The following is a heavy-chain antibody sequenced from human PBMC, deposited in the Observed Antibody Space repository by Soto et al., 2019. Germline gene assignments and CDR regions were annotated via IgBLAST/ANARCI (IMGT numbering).Heavy chain of an antibody. J-gene: IGHJ4*02. Sequence: QVQLVESGGGVVQPGRSLRLSCAASGFTFSSYGMHWVRQAPGKGLEWVAVIWYDGSNKYYADSVKGRFPISRDNSKNTLYLQMNSLRAEDTAVYYCARVSGGDYGPFDYWGQGTLVTVSS. CDR1: GFTFSSYG. CDR3: ARVSGGDYGPFDY. D-gene: IGHD4-17*01. CDR2: IWYDGSNK. V-gene: IGHV3-33*01.